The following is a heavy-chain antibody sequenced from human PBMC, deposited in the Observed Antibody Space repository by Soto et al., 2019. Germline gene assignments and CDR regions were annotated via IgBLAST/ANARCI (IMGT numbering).Heavy chain of an antibody. V-gene: IGHV1-2*04. J-gene: IGHJ6*02. D-gene: IGHD6-13*01. CDR3: ARTRSSRTYGMDV. Sequence: ASVKVSCKASGYTFTGYYMHWVRQAPGQGLEWMGWINPNSGGTNYAQKFQGWVTMTRDTSISTAYMELSRLRSDDTAVYYCARTRSSRTYGMDVWGQGTTVTSP. CDR2: INPNSGGT. CDR1: GYTFTGYY.